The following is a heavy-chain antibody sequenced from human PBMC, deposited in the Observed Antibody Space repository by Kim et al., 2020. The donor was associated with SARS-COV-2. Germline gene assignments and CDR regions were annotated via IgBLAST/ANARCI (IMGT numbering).Heavy chain of an antibody. CDR1: VDSFRGYY. Sequence: PETLSLTCTVSVDSFRGYYWSWLRQAPGKGLEWIGYFYSTGTTNYKTSLKSRVAISVDTSKKQFSLNLRSLTAADTAIYYCARGGEHPFHHWGPGTLVTVSS. V-gene: IGHV4-59*01. J-gene: IGHJ1*01. D-gene: IGHD3-16*01. CDR2: FYSTGTT. CDR3: ARGGEHPFHH.